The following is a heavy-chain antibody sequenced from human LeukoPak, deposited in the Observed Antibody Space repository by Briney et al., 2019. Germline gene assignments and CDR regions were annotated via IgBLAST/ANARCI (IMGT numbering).Heavy chain of an antibody. CDR2: IYYSGST. Sequence: SETLSLTCTVSGGSISSSSYYWGWIRQHPGKGLEWIGYIYYSGSTDYNPSLKSRVIISIDTSKTQFSLRLSSVTAADTAVYYCARGHYYGSGSYYGLADYWGQGTLVTVSS. V-gene: IGHV4-61*05. D-gene: IGHD3-10*01. CDR1: GGSISSSSYY. J-gene: IGHJ4*02. CDR3: ARGHYYGSGSYYGLADY.